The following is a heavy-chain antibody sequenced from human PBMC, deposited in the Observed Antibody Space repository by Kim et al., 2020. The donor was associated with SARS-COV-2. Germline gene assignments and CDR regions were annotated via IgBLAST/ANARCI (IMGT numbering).Heavy chain of an antibody. V-gene: IGHV3-7*01. Sequence: GGSLRLSCTASGFTFTNYWMTWVRQAPGKGLEWVATTKSDGSEKYYLDSVKGRFTITRDTAKNSLYLQMNSLRAEDTAIYYCARDPESSTYYDFWSGYYAFDPWGQGTLVSVSS. CDR3: ARDPESSTYYDFWSGYYAFDP. J-gene: IGHJ5*02. CDR2: TKSDGSEK. CDR1: GFTFTNYW. D-gene: IGHD3-3*01.